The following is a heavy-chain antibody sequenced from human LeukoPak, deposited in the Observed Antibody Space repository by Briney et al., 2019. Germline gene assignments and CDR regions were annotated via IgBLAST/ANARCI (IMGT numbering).Heavy chain of an antibody. V-gene: IGHV3-33*01. D-gene: IGHD3-22*01. CDR1: GFTFSSYG. J-gene: IGHJ4*02. CDR3: ARDADTSGYYSFTDY. Sequence: GGSLRLSCAASGFTFSSYGMHWVRQAPGKGLEWVAVIWYHGSNSHSADSVKGRFTISRDNSKNTLYLQMNSLRAEDTAVYYCARDADTSGYYSFTDYWGQGTLVTVSS. CDR2: IWYHGSNS.